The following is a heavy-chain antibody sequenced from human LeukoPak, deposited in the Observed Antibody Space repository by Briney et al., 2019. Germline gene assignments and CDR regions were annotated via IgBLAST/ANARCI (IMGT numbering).Heavy chain of an antibody. CDR2: ISSNGGST. V-gene: IGHV3-64*01. Sequence: GGSLRLSCAASGFTFSSYAMYWVRQAPGKGLEYVSAISSNGGSTYYANSVKGRFTISRDNSKNTLYLQMGSLRAEDMAVYYCARGGDPLDYYYYGMDVWGQGTTVTVSS. CDR1: GFTFSSYA. J-gene: IGHJ6*02. D-gene: IGHD2-21*02. CDR3: ARGGDPLDYYYYGMDV.